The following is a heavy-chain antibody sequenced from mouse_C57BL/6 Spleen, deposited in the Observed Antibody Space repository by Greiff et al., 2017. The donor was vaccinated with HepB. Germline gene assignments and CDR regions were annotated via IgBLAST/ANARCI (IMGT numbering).Heavy chain of an antibody. CDR2: IYPGSGST. Sequence: QVQLQQPGAELVKPGASVKMSCKASGYTFTSYWITWVKQRPGQGLEWIGDIYPGSGSTNYNEKFKSKATLTVEPSSSTAYMQLSSLTSEDSAVYYCARELRYYFDYWGQGTTLTVSS. V-gene: IGHV1-55*01. J-gene: IGHJ2*01. CDR1: GYTFTSYW. CDR3: ARELRYYFDY.